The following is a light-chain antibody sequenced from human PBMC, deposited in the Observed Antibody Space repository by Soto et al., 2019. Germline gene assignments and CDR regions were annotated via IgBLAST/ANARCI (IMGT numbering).Light chain of an antibody. J-gene: IGLJ1*01. V-gene: IGLV2-23*02. Sequence: SALTQPASVSGSPGQSITISCTGTSSDVGSYNLVSWYQQHPGKAPKLMIYEVSKRPSGVSNRFSGSKSGNTASLTISGLQAEDEADYYCFSYAGSSVYVFGTGTKLTVL. CDR1: SSDVGSYNL. CDR3: FSYAGSSVYV. CDR2: EVS.